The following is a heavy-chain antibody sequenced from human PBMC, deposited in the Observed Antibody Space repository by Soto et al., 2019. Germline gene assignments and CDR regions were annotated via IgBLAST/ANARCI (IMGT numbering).Heavy chain of an antibody. Sequence: GGSLRLSCAASGFTFSSYAMSWVRQAPGKGLEWVSAISGSGGSTYYADSVKGRFTISRDNSKNTLYLQMNCLKAEDTAVYYCAKGPAYYGDSYSFDYWGQGTLVTVSS. J-gene: IGHJ4*02. V-gene: IGHV3-23*01. CDR3: AKGPAYYGDSYSFDY. D-gene: IGHD4-17*01. CDR2: ISGSGGST. CDR1: GFTFSSYA.